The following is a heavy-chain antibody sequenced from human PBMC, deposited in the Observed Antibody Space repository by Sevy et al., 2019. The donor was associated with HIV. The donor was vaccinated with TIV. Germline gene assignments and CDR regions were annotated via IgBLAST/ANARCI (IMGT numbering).Heavy chain of an antibody. CDR3: ARDAARVIVPTAGFDS. J-gene: IGHJ5*01. CDR2: MWYDGRTE. D-gene: IGHD6-6*01. CDR1: GFTFKSFS. Sequence: GGSLRLSCVASGFTFKSFSMHWIRQAPGKGLEWVAEMWYDGRTEQYADSVQGRFTISRDNSKKTLFLQMDSLRDEDTASYYCARDAARVIVPTAGFDSWGQGTLVTVSS. V-gene: IGHV3-33*01.